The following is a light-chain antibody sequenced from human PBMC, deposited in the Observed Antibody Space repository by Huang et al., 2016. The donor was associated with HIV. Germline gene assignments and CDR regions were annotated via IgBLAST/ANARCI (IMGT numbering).Light chain of an antibody. J-gene: IGKJ5*01. CDR3: QQSYSSHT. V-gene: IGKV1-39*01. CDR2: GAS. Sequence: DIQMTQSPSSLSASVGDTVTITCRASRSINSHLNWYQQRPGGAPTLLIYGASNLQGGVSSRFRGSGSATYYTLRISSLQPEDFATYFCQQSYSSHTFGQGTRLEIK. CDR1: RSINSH.